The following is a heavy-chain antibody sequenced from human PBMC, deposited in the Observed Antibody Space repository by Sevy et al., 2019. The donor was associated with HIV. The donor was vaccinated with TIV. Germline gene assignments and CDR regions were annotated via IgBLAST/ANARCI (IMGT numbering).Heavy chain of an antibody. J-gene: IGHJ6*02. V-gene: IGHV3-30*18. CDR3: AKDLDYFDSSAGPSSLIYNYYYGLED. CDR1: GFTFSSFG. Sequence: GGSLRLSCAASGFTFSSFGMHWLRQAPGKGLEWVSLISYDGSNKKYADSVKGRLTVSRDKSKNTLYLQMNSLRAEDTAVYYCAKDLDYFDSSAGPSSLIYNYYYGLEDWGPWTMVTVSS. D-gene: IGHD3-22*01. CDR2: ISYDGSNK.